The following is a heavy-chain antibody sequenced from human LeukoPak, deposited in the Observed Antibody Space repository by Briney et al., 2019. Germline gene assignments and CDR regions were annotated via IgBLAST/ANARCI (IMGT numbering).Heavy chain of an antibody. J-gene: IGHJ6*02. Sequence: RASVKVSCKASGGTLSSYAISWVRQAPGQGLEWMGGIIPIFGTANYAQKFQGRVTITADESTSTAYMELSSLRSEDTAVYYCAREEEQQLAYYYYGMDVWGQGTTVTVSS. CDR1: GGTLSSYA. V-gene: IGHV1-69*13. CDR3: AREEEQQLAYYYYGMDV. CDR2: IIPIFGTA. D-gene: IGHD6-13*01.